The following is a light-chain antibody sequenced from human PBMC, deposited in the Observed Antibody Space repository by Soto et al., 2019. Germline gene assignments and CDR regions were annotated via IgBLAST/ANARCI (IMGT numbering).Light chain of an antibody. J-gene: IGKJ1*01. V-gene: IGKV1-27*01. CDR1: QGISNY. CDR3: QKYNSAPRT. CDR2: AAS. Sequence: DIQMTQSPSSLSASVGDRVTITCRASQGISNYLAWYQQKQGKVPKLLIYAASTLQSGVTSRFSGSGSGTDFTLTISSLQPEDVATYYCQKYNSAPRTFCQGTKVEIK.